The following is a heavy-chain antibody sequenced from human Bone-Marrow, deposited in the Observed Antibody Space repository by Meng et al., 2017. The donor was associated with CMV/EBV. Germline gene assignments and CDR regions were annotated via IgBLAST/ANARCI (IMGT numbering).Heavy chain of an antibody. V-gene: IGHV3-7*01. CDR2: IRPDGSEK. D-gene: IGHD1-26*01. J-gene: IGHJ4*02. CDR1: GFAFSSYW. Sequence: GGSLRLSCVASGFAFSSYWMAWVRQAPGKGLEWVANIRPDGSEKYYVDSVKGRFTISRDNAKNSLYLQLNSLRVEDAAVYYCAGYGVVAATDYWGQGTLVTVSS. CDR3: AGYGVVAATDY.